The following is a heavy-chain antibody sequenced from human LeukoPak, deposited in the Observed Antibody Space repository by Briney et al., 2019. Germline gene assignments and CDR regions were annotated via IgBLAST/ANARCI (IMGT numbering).Heavy chain of an antibody. D-gene: IGHD3-22*01. J-gene: IGHJ3*02. CDR3: ARVLYYDSSGYYRDAFDI. V-gene: IGHV4-4*07. CDR1: GGSINSYY. CDR2: IYYSGST. Sequence: SETLSLTCTVSGGSINSYYWSWIRQPAGKGLEWIGRIYYSGSTNYDPSLKSRVTMSVDTSKKQFSLKLTSVTAADTAVYYCARVLYYDSSGYYRDAFDIWGQGTMVIVSS.